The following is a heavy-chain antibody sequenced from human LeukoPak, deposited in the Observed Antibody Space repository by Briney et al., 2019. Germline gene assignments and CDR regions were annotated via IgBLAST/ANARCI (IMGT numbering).Heavy chain of an antibody. CDR3: ARDSTSAGMFDGWYDY. CDR1: GDSVSSNSAA. D-gene: IGHD6-19*01. J-gene: IGHJ4*02. V-gene: IGHV6-1*01. CDR2: TYYRSKWYN. Sequence: SQTLSLTCAISGDSVSSNSAAWNWIRQSPSRGLEWLGRTYYRSKWYNDYAVSVKSRITINPDTSKNQFSLKLSSVTAEDTAVYYCARDSTSAGMFDGWYDYWGQGTLVTVSS.